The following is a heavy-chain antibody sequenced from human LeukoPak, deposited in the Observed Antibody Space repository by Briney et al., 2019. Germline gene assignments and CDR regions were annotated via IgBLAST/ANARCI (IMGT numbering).Heavy chain of an antibody. D-gene: IGHD6-13*01. V-gene: IGHV4-30-2*01. CDR3: ARVREQLFDY. Sequence: PQTLSLTCTVSGGSISSGGYYWSWIRQPPGKGLEWIGYIYHSGSTYYNPSLKSRVTISEDRSKNQFSLKLSSVTAADTAVYYCARVREQLFDYWGQGTLVTVSS. CDR1: GGSISSGGYY. J-gene: IGHJ4*02. CDR2: IYHSGST.